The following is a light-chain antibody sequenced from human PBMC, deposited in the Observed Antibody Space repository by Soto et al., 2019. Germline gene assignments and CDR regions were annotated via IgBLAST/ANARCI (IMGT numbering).Light chain of an antibody. CDR2: AAS. CDR3: QQHDILPIT. CDR1: QSVSNY. V-gene: IGKV3-20*01. J-gene: IGKJ5*01. Sequence: EIVLTQSPGTLSLSPGERATLSCRATQSVSNYLAWYQQKPGQAPRLLIYAASSRASGIPDRFSGSGSGTDFTLTISRLEPEDFALYYCQQHDILPITFGQGTRLEIK.